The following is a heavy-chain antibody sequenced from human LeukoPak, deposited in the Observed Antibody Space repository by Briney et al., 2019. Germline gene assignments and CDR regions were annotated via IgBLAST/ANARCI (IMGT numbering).Heavy chain of an antibody. CDR2: IYWNDDK. V-gene: IGHV2-5*01. D-gene: IGHD1-20*01. CDR3: AHGLDNWKSGGAFDY. CDR1: GFSLSTNAVR. Sequence: SGPTLVKPTQTLTLTCTFSGFSLSTNAVRVGWIRQPPGKALEWLAIIYWNDDKRFSPSLKSRLTVTKDTSENQVVLTMTNMDPVDTATYYCAHGLDNWKSGGAFDYWGQGILVTVSS. J-gene: IGHJ4*02.